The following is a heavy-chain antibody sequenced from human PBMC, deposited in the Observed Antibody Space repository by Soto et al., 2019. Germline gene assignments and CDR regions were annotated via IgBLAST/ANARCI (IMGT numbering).Heavy chain of an antibody. J-gene: IGHJ4*02. V-gene: IGHV3-30-3*01. CDR2: ISYDGSNK. CDR3: ARDNRYSYGTIDY. Sequence: GGSLRLSCAASGFTFSSYAMHWVRQAPGKGLEWVAVISYDGSNKYYADSVKGRFTISRDNSKNTLYLQMNSLRAEDTAVYYCARDNRYSYGTIDYWGQGTLVTVSS. D-gene: IGHD5-18*01. CDR1: GFTFSSYA.